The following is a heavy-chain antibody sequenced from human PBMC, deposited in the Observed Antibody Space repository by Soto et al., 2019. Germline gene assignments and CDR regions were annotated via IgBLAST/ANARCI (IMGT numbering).Heavy chain of an antibody. CDR1: GFTFNWHW. CDR2: INGDGSSR. Sequence: EVQLVESGGDLVQPGGSLRLSCAASGFTFNWHWMHWVRQVPGKGPVWVSRINGDGSSRAYADAVHGRFISSRDNAKNMLDLQTNRLRVDDSALYCCTSEIIVVNGAIRWVGPWRRGTLVTVSS. V-gene: IGHV3-74*01. CDR3: TSEIIVVNGAIRWVGP. D-gene: IGHD2-2*01. J-gene: IGHJ5*02.